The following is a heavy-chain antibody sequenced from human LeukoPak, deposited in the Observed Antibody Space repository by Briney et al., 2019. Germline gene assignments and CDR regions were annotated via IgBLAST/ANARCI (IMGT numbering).Heavy chain of an antibody. Sequence: GASVNVSCKASVYTFTSYGISWVRQAPGQGLEWMGWISAYNGNTNYAQKLQGRVTMTTDTSTSTAYMELRSLRSDDTAVYYCARDDLVPAAMRHWFDPWGQGTLVTVSS. V-gene: IGHV1-18*01. CDR1: VYTFTSYG. CDR2: ISAYNGNT. D-gene: IGHD2-2*01. CDR3: ARDDLVPAAMRHWFDP. J-gene: IGHJ5*02.